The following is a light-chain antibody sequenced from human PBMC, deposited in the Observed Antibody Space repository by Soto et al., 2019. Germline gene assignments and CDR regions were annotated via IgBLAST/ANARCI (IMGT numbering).Light chain of an antibody. V-gene: IGKV3-20*01. CDR1: QSVSSSY. CDR3: QQYYDNPRT. CDR2: GTS. J-gene: IGKJ1*01. Sequence: EIVLTQSPGTLALSSWERATLSCRASQSVSSSYLAWYQQKPAQAPRLLIYGTSSRATGIPDRFSGSGSGTDFTLTISSLQAEDVAVYYCQQYYDNPRTFGQGTKVDIK.